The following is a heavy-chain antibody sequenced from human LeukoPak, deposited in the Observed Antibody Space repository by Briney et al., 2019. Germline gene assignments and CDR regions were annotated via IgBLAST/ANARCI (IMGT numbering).Heavy chain of an antibody. CDR1: GFTFTNYG. CDR2: IASDGNYR. V-gene: IGHV3-30*02. CDR3: ANLPYNWNEYFDDY. D-gene: IGHD1-1*01. Sequence: PGGSLRLSCAASGFTFTNYGMHWVRQAPGKGLEWVAYIASDGNYRDYVDSARGRFTVSRDNSKNTLYLQMDSLRAEDTAVYYCANLPYNWNEYFDDYWGQATLVTVPS. J-gene: IGHJ4*02.